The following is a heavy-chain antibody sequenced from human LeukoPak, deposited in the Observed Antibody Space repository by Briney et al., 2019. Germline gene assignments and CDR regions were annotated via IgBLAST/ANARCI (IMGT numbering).Heavy chain of an antibody. V-gene: IGHV4-59*01. Sequence: PETPSLTRTVSGGPISSYYWSWGRQPPRKGRGWIGYIYYSGSTNYIPPIHPRVTISVDTSTHQFPLKLSALTAADTPVHYCARRWTSVEDAFDIWGQGTMVSVSS. CDR2: IYYSGST. CDR3: ARRWTSVEDAFDI. CDR1: GGPISSYY. D-gene: IGHD4-23*01. J-gene: IGHJ3*02.